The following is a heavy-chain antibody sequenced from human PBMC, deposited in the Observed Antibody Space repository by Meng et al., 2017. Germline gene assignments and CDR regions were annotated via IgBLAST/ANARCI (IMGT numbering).Heavy chain of an antibody. CDR2: INTNTGNP. V-gene: IGHV7-4-1*02. J-gene: IGHJ4*02. D-gene: IGHD6-19*01. CDR1: GYTFTSYY. Sequence: ASVKVSCKASGYTFTSYYMHWVRQAPGQGLEGMGWINTNTGNPTYAQGFTGRFVFSLDTSVSTAYLQNSSLKAEDTAVYYCARDRIAVDGTHPDYWGQGTLVTVSS. CDR3: ARDRIAVDGTHPDY.